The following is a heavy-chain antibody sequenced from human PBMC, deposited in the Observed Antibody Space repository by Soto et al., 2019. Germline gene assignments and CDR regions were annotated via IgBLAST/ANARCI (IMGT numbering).Heavy chain of an antibody. V-gene: IGHV4-39*01. CDR1: GGSISSSSYY. J-gene: IGHJ5*02. Sequence: SETLSLTCTVSGGSISSSSYYWGWIRQPPGKGLEWIGGIYYSGSTYYNPSLKSRVTISVDTSKNQFSLKLSSVTAADTAVYYCARLRDLVVPAAIIFGNWFDPWGQGTLVTVSS. CDR3: ARLRDLVVPAAIIFGNWFDP. D-gene: IGHD2-2*02. CDR2: IYYSGST.